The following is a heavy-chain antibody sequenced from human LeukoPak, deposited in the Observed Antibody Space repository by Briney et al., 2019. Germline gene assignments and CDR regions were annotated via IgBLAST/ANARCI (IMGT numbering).Heavy chain of an antibody. CDR2: ISGSGGST. Sequence: GGSLRLSCAASGFTVSSNYMSWVRQAPGKGLEWVSAISGSGGSTYYADSVKGRFTISRDNSKNTLYLQMNSLRAEDTAVYYCAKDRVVGATTDYWGQGTLVTVSS. CDR1: GFTVSSNY. V-gene: IGHV3-23*01. J-gene: IGHJ4*02. D-gene: IGHD1-26*01. CDR3: AKDRVVGATTDY.